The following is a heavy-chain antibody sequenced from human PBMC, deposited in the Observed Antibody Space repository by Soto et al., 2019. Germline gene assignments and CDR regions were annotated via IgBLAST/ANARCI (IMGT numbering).Heavy chain of an antibody. D-gene: IGHD6-13*01. CDR2: IIPIFGTA. CDR1: GGTFSSYA. Sequence: WASVKVSCKASGGTFSSYAISWVRQAPGQGLEWMGGIIPIFGTANYAQKFQGRVTITADESTSTAYMELSSLRSEDTAVYYCAHEGGAAAGTSYYYYYYGMDVWGQGTTVTVSS. CDR3: AHEGGAAAGTSYYYYYYGMDV. V-gene: IGHV1-69*13. J-gene: IGHJ6*02.